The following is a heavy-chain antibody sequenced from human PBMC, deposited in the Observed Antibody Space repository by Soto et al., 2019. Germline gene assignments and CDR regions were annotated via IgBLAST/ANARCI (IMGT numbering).Heavy chain of an antibody. CDR3: ASSAPDYYYDSSGFDN. CDR2: IYYSGST. Sequence: SETLSLTCTVSGGSISGYYWSWIRQPPGKGLEWIGNIYYSGSTNYKPSLKSRVTISVDTSKNQFSLKLSSVPAADTAVYYCASSAPDYYYDSSGFDNWGQGALVTVSS. V-gene: IGHV4-59*01. J-gene: IGHJ4*02. D-gene: IGHD3-22*01. CDR1: GGSISGYY.